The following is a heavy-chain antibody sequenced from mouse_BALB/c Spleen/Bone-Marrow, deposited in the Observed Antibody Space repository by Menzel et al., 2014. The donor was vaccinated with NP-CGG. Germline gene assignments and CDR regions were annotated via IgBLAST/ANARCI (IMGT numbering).Heavy chain of an antibody. CDR3: ARDKGRVFFDY. Sequence: EVHLVESGGGLVQPGGSLRLSCATSGFTFTDYYMNWVRQPPGKALEWLGFIRNKANGYTTEYSASVKSRFTISRDNSQNILYLQMNTLRDDDSATYYCARDKGRVFFDYWGQGTTLTVSS. V-gene: IGHV7-3*02. CDR2: IRNKANGYTT. CDR1: GFTFTDYY. J-gene: IGHJ2*01.